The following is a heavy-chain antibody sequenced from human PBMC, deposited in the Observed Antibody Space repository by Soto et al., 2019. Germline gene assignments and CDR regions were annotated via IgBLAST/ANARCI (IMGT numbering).Heavy chain of an antibody. J-gene: IGHJ3*02. Sequence: GGSLRLSCAASGFTFSGSAMHWVRQASGKGLEWVGRIRSKANSYATAYAASVKGRFTISRDDSKNTAYLQMNSLKTEDTAVYYCTRHYYFWSGPIDDAFDIWGQGTMVTVSS. CDR1: GFTFSGSA. CDR2: IRSKANSYAT. V-gene: IGHV3-73*01. D-gene: IGHD3-3*01. CDR3: TRHYYFWSGPIDDAFDI.